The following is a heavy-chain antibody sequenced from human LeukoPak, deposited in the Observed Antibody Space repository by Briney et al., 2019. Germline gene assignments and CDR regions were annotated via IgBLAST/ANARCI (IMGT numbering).Heavy chain of an antibody. CDR3: ASRDNWNYLLADY. Sequence: GGSLRLSCAASGFTFSSYWMHWVRQAPGKGLVWVSRINSDGSSTSYADSVKGRFTISRDNAKNTLYLQMNSLRAEDTAVYHCASRDNWNYLLADYWGQGTLVTVSS. CDR1: GFTFSSYW. V-gene: IGHV3-74*01. CDR2: INSDGSST. D-gene: IGHD1-7*01. J-gene: IGHJ4*02.